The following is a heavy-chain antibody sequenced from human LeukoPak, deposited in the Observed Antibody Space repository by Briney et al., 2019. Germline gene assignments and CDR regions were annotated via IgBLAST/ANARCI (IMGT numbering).Heavy chain of an antibody. Sequence: GGSLRLSCAASGFTFSSYAMSWVRQAPGKGLEWVSAISGSGGSTYYADSVKGRFTISRDNSKNTLYLQMNSLRAEDTAVYYCAKCEDSSSWPQYYFDYWGQGTLVTVSS. CDR2: ISGSGGST. J-gene: IGHJ4*02. CDR1: GFTFSSYA. D-gene: IGHD6-13*01. V-gene: IGHV3-23*01. CDR3: AKCEDSSSWPQYYFDY.